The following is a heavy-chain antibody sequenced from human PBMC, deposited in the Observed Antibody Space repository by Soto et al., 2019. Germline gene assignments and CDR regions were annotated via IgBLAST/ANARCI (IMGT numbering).Heavy chain of an antibody. CDR1: GFTFSSYA. Sequence: GGSLRLSCAASGFTFSSYAMSWVRQALGKGLEWVSAISGSGGSTYYADSVKGRFTISRDNSKNTLYLQMNSLRAEDTVVYYCAKDVEYSSSWLFDYWGQGTLVTVSS. CDR2: ISGSGGST. CDR3: AKDVEYSSSWLFDY. D-gene: IGHD6-13*01. J-gene: IGHJ4*02. V-gene: IGHV3-23*01.